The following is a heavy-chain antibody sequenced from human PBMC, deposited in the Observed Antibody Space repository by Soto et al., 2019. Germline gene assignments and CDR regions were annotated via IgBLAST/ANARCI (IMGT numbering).Heavy chain of an antibody. D-gene: IGHD3-10*01. CDR1: GFTFSSSA. J-gene: IGHJ4*02. CDR3: AKDRHYPRDYFHY. CDR2: VSANGQGI. Sequence: EVQLFESGGGWVQPGGSLRLSCAASGFTFSSSAISWVRQSPGKGLEWVSAVSANGQGIYYADSVRGRFTISRDNSKNTVFLHMDSLSAEDTAVYYCAKDRHYPRDYFHYWGQGTLVPVSS. V-gene: IGHV3-23*01.